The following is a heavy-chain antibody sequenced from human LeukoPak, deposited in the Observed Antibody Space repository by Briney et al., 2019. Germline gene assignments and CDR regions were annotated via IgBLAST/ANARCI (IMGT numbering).Heavy chain of an antibody. CDR3: AKNGKYYFDY. V-gene: IGHV3-30*18. J-gene: IGHJ4*02. CDR1: GFMFSNFG. D-gene: IGHD1-1*01. Sequence: PGRSLRLSCAASGFMFSNFGMHWVRQAPGKGLEWVGLISDDASHKFYADSVKGRFTISRDSSKNTLYLQMNSLRAEDTAVYYCAKNGKYYFDYWGQGTLVTVSS. CDR2: ISDDASHK.